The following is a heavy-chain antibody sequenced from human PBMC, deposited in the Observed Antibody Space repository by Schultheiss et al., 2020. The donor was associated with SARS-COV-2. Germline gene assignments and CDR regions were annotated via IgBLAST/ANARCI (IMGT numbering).Heavy chain of an antibody. J-gene: IGHJ6*03. CDR1: GGSISSSSYY. V-gene: IGHV4-61*02. CDR2: LYTSGST. CDR3: AGVMGVWFGKDVGYYMDV. Sequence: SETLSLTCTVSGGSISSSSYYWGWIRQPAGKGLEWNVRLYTSGSTNYSPSLKSRLTISVDTSKNEFSLKLSSVTAADTAMYYCAGVMGVWFGKDVGYYMDVWGKGTPVTVSS. D-gene: IGHD3-10*01.